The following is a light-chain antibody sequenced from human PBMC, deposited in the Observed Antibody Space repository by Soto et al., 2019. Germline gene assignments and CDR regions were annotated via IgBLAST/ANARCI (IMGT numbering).Light chain of an antibody. Sequence: QSVLTQPASMSGSPGQSLTISCTGTNXDVGAYNYVSWYQQYPGKAPKLIIYGVSNRPSGVSNRFSGSKFGNTASLTISGLQSDDEADYYCNSYAGSSYVFGTGTKVTVL. J-gene: IGLJ1*01. V-gene: IGLV2-14*01. CDR2: GVS. CDR1: NXDVGAYNY. CDR3: NSYAGSSYV.